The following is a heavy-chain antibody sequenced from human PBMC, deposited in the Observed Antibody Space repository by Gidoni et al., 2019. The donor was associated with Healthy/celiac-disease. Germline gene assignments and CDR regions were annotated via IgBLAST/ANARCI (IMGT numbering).Heavy chain of an antibody. CDR3: ARGRVATTRVDY. D-gene: IGHD5-12*01. Sequence: QVQLQQWGAGLLKPSESLSLTCAVYGGSFSGYYWSWIRQPPGKGLEWIGEINHSGSTTYNPSLQSRVTISVDTSKNQFSLKLSSVTAADTAVYYCARGRVATTRVDYWGQGTLVTVAS. J-gene: IGHJ4*02. V-gene: IGHV4-34*01. CDR2: INHSGST. CDR1: GGSFSGYY.